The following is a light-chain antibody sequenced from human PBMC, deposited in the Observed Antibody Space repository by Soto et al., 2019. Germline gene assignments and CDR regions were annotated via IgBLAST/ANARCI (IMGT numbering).Light chain of an antibody. CDR2: GAS. J-gene: IGKJ4*01. Sequence: EIVLTQSPGTLSLSPGERATLSCRASQSVSSSYLAWYQQKPGPAPRLLIYGASSRATGIPDRFSGSGSGTDFTLTISRLEPEDFAVYYCQQYYSSPLTFGGGTKVEIK. V-gene: IGKV3-20*01. CDR1: QSVSSSY. CDR3: QQYYSSPLT.